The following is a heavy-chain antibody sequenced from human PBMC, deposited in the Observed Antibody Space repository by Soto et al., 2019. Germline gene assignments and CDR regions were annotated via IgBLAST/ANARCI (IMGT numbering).Heavy chain of an antibody. J-gene: IGHJ2*01. D-gene: IGHD6-13*01. CDR3: AGGGSSWSGAWYFDL. CDR2: IYYSGSA. Sequence: QVQLQESGPGLVKPSETLSLTCTVSGGSISHYYWSWIRQPPGKGLEWIGYIYYSGSANYNPSLKVRVIISVETSTNPFSLKLSSVTAADTAVYFCAGGGSSWSGAWYFDLWGRGTLVTVSS. V-gene: IGHV4-59*01. CDR1: GGSISHYY.